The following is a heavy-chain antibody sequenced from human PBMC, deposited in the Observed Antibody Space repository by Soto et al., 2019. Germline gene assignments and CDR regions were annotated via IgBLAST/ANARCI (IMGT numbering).Heavy chain of an antibody. V-gene: IGHV4-34*01. D-gene: IGHD2-15*01. Sequence: QVQLQQWGAGLLKPSETLSLTCAVYGGSFSGYYWSWIRQPPGKGLEWIGEINHSGSTNYNPSLKSRVTISVDTSKNQFSLKLSSVTAADTAVYYCARGLWGYCSGGSCYSVYFDYWGQGTLVTVSS. J-gene: IGHJ4*02. CDR3: ARGLWGYCSGGSCYSVYFDY. CDR1: GGSFSGYY. CDR2: INHSGST.